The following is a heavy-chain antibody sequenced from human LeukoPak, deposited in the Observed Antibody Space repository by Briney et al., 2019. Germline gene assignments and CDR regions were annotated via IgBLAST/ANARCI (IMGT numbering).Heavy chain of an antibody. J-gene: IGHJ4*02. CDR2: IIDSGIST. CDR3: AKGSRGSYDY. CDR1: GFTFNSYA. Sequence: GGSLRLSCAASGFTFNSYAMTWVRQAPEKGLEWVSSIIDSGISTYYGDFVKGRFTISRDNSKNTLYLQMNSLRAEDTAVYYCAKGSRGSYDYWGQGTLVTVSS. V-gene: IGHV3-23*01. D-gene: IGHD1-26*01.